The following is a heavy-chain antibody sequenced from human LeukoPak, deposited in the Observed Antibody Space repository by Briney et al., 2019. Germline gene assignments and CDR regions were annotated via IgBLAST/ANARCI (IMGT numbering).Heavy chain of an antibody. CDR2: ISSSSSYI. J-gene: IGHJ6*02. Sequence: KPGGSLRLSCAASGFTFSSYSMNWVRQAPGKGLEWVSSISSSSSYIYYADSVKGRFTISRDNAKNSLYLQMNSLRAEDTAVYYCARDLENRSPIIAAAGYYYYGMDVWGQGTTVTVSS. CDR3: ARDLENRSPIIAAAGYYYYGMDV. V-gene: IGHV3-21*04. CDR1: GFTFSSYS. D-gene: IGHD6-13*01.